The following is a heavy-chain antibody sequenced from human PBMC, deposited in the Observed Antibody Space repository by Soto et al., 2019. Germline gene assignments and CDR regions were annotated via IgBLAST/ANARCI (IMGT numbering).Heavy chain of an antibody. CDR2: ISSSSSYI. V-gene: IGHV3-21*01. D-gene: IGHD2-2*01. Sequence: GGSLRLSCAASGFTFSSYSMNWVRQAPGKGLEWVSSISSSSSYIYYADSVKGRFTISRDNAKNSLYLQMNSLRAEDTAVYYCASVPAAGYYYGMDVWGQGTTVTVSS. CDR1: GFTFSSYS. J-gene: IGHJ6*02. CDR3: ASVPAAGYYYGMDV.